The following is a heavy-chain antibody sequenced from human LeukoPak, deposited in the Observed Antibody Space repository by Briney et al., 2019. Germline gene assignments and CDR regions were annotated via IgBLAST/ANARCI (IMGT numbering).Heavy chain of an antibody. Sequence: RSQTLSLTCAISGDSVSSNSAAWNWIRQSPSRGLEWLGRTYYRSKWYNDYAVSVKSRITINPDTSKNQFSLQLNSVTPEGTAVYYCARALRLGAIPQNWFDPWGQGTLVTVSS. V-gene: IGHV6-1*01. CDR2: TYYRSKWYN. D-gene: IGHD2-2*02. CDR1: GDSVSSNSAA. CDR3: ARALRLGAIPQNWFDP. J-gene: IGHJ5*02.